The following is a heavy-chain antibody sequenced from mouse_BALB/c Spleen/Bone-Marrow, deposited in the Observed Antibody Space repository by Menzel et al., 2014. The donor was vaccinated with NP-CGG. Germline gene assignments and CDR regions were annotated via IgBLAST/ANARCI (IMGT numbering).Heavy chain of an antibody. CDR1: GFSFSSYA. CDR3: ARQRDGNYLEFAY. CDR2: ISSGGSYT. J-gene: IGHJ3*01. D-gene: IGHD2-1*01. V-gene: IGHV5-9-3*01. Sequence: EVQVVESGGGLVKPGGSLKLSCAASGFSFSSYAISWVRQTPEKRLEWVATISSGGSYTYYPDSVKGRFTISRDNAKNTLYLQMSSLRSEDTAMYYCARQRDGNYLEFAYWGQGTLVTVSA.